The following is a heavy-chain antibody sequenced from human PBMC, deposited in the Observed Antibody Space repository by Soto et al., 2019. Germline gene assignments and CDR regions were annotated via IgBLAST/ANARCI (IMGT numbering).Heavy chain of an antibody. Sequence: GGSLRLSCAASGFTFSSYWMHWVRQSPGKGLVWVSRINSDGSSTSYADSVKGRFTISRDNAKNTLYLQMNSLRAEDTAVYYCARVVYDFWSGYYYVGGMDVWGQGTTVTVSS. V-gene: IGHV3-74*01. CDR3: ARVVYDFWSGYYYVGGMDV. CDR1: GFTFSSYW. J-gene: IGHJ6*02. D-gene: IGHD3-3*01. CDR2: INSDGSST.